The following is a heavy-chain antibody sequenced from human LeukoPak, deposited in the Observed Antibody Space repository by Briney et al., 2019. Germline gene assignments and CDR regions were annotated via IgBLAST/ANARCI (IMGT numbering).Heavy chain of an antibody. Sequence: SETLSLTCTVSGGSISGYYWSWIRQPPGNRLEWIGYIYSSGSTNYNPSLKSRVTMSVDTSKNQFSLRLSSVTAADTAVDYCARHYPADYTLDYWGQGTLVTVSS. CDR3: ARHYPADYTLDY. D-gene: IGHD4-11*01. V-gene: IGHV4-59*08. CDR2: IYSSGST. J-gene: IGHJ4*02. CDR1: GGSISGYY.